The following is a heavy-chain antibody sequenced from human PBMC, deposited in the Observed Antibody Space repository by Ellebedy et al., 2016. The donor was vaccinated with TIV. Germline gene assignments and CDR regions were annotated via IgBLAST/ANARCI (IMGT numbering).Heavy chain of an antibody. Sequence: SVKVSCKASGYTSTYRYLHWVRQAPGQAPEWMGWITPFNGDTSYAQKFQDRLTISRDRSMTKAYLDLTGLRSEDTAMYFCASPEGARAAFDFWGQGTMVIVSS. J-gene: IGHJ3*01. CDR1: GYTSTYRY. CDR2: ITPFNGDT. D-gene: IGHD1-26*01. V-gene: IGHV1-45*02. CDR3: ASPEGARAAFDF.